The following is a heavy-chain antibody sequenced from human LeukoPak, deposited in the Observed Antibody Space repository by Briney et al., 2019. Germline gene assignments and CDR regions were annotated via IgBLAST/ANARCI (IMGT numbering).Heavy chain of an antibody. V-gene: IGHV4-39*07. Sequence: SETLSLTCTVSGGSISSSSYYWGWIRQPPGKGLEWIGSIYYSGSTYYNPSLKSRVTISVDTSKNQFSLKLSSVTAADTAVYYCARVGATFWFDPWGQGTLVTVSS. D-gene: IGHD1-26*01. CDR2: IYYSGST. J-gene: IGHJ5*02. CDR3: ARVGATFWFDP. CDR1: GGSISSSSYY.